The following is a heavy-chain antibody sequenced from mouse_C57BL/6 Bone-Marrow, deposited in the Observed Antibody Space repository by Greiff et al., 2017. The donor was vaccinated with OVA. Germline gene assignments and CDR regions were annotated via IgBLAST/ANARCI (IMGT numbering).Heavy chain of an antibody. Sequence: DVQLVESGGGLVKPGGSLKLSCAASGFTFSSYAMSWVRQTPEKRLEWVATISDGGSYTYYPDNVKGRFTISRDNAKNNLYLQMSHLKAEDTAMYYCASLWLRRGRYYAMDYWGQGTSVTVSS. V-gene: IGHV5-4*01. D-gene: IGHD2-2*01. CDR1: GFTFSSYA. J-gene: IGHJ4*01. CDR3: ASLWLRRGRYYAMDY. CDR2: ISDGGSYT.